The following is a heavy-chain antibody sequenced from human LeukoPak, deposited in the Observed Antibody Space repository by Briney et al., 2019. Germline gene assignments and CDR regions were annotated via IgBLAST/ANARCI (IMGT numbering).Heavy chain of an antibody. V-gene: IGHV4-59*01. CDR3: ARDRSDYYDSSGYTGAFDI. J-gene: IGHJ3*02. CDR1: GGSISSYY. CDR2: IYYSGST. Sequence: SETLSLTCTVSGGSISSYYWSWIRQPPGKGLEWIGYIYYSGSTNYNPSLKSRVTISVDTSKNQFSLKLSSVTAADTAVYYCARDRSDYYDSSGYTGAFDIWGQGTMVTVSS. D-gene: IGHD3-22*01.